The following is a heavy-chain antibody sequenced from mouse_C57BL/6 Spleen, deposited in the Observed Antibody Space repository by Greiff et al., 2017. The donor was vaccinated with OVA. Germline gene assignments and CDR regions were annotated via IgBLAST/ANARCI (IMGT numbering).Heavy chain of an antibody. D-gene: IGHD2-3*01. Sequence: QVQLQQPGAELVMPGASVKLSCKASGYTFTSYWMHWVKQRPGQGLEWIGEIDPSDSYTNYNQKFKGKSTLTVDKSSSTAYMQLSSLTSEDSAVYYCARSYDGPMDYWGQGTSVTVSS. CDR3: ARSYDGPMDY. V-gene: IGHV1-69*01. CDR2: IDPSDSYT. CDR1: GYTFTSYW. J-gene: IGHJ4*01.